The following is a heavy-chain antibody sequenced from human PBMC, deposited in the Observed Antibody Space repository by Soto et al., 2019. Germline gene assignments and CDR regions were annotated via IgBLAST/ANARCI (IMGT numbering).Heavy chain of an antibody. J-gene: IGHJ4*02. CDR1: GYTFTGYY. Sequence: PSVKVSCKASGYTFTGYYMHWVRQAPGQGLEWMGWINPTSGGTTYAQKFQARATMTRDTSISTAYMELSRLRSDDTAVYYCARDGYSGYDLYYFDYWGQGTLVT. CDR2: INPTSGGT. CDR3: ARDGYSGYDLYYFDY. D-gene: IGHD5-12*01. V-gene: IGHV1-2*02.